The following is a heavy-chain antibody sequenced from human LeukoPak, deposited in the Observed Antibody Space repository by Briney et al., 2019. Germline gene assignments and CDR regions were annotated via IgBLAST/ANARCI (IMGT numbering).Heavy chain of an antibody. J-gene: IGHJ4*02. CDR1: GYTFTSYG. CDR2: ISAYNGNT. CDR3: ARDSRQWLVRGDQNDY. D-gene: IGHD6-19*01. V-gene: IGHV1-18*01. Sequence: GASVKVSCKASGYTFTSYGISWVRQAPGQGLEWMGWISAYNGNTNYAQKLQGRVTMTTDTSTSTAYMELRSLRSDDTAVYYCARDSRQWLVRGDQNDYWGQGTLVTVSS.